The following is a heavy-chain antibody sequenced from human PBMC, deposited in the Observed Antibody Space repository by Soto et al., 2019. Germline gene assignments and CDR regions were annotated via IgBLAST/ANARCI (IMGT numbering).Heavy chain of an antibody. D-gene: IGHD5-12*01. J-gene: IGHJ4*02. CDR3: TRGASGYGNFDY. CDR1: GFSFSTW. V-gene: IGHV3-74*01. CDR2: INSDGSSI. Sequence: EVQLVESGGGVVQPGGSLRLSCAASGFSFSTWMHWVRQAPGKGLVWLSRINSDGSSITYAASVKGRFIVSRDNAKNTLYLQINSLTAEDTAVYYCTRGASGYGNFDYWGQGVLLTVSS.